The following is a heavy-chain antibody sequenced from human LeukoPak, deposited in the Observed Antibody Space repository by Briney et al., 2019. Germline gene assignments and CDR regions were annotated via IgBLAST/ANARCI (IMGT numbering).Heavy chain of an antibody. CDR2: MNPNSGNT. CDR1: GYTFTSYD. V-gene: IGHV1-8*01. J-gene: IGHJ6*02. Sequence: ASVKVSCKASGYTFTSYDINWVRQATGQGLEWMGWMNPNSGNTGYAQKFQGRVTMTRNTSISTAYMELSSLRSKDTAVYYCARGITYYDFWSGYYGRTLDYYYGMDVWGQGTTVTVSS. D-gene: IGHD3-3*01. CDR3: ARGITYYDFWSGYYGRTLDYYYGMDV.